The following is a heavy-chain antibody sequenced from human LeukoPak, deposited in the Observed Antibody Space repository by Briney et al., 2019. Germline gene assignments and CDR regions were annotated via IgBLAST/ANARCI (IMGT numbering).Heavy chain of an antibody. Sequence: GGSLRLSCAASGFTFSSYVMSWVRQAPGKGLEWVSTISGNGRNTYYADSVKGRFTISRDNSKITLYLEMNSLRAEDTAVYYCARGRGVYGYWYFDLWGRGTLVTVSS. CDR3: ARGRGVYGYWYFDL. J-gene: IGHJ2*01. D-gene: IGHD2-15*01. CDR2: ISGNGRNT. CDR1: GFTFSSYV. V-gene: IGHV3-23*01.